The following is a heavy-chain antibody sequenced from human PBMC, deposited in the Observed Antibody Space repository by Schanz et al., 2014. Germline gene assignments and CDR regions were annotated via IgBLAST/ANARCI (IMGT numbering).Heavy chain of an antibody. V-gene: IGHV1-18*04. J-gene: IGHJ4*02. CDR3: ARGRGFYDY. Sequence: QVQLVQSGAEVKKPGSSVKVSCKASGYTFTGYYMHWVRQAPGQGLEWMGWISAYNGNTNYAQKLQGRVSITADTSTNTAYMELSSLTSEDTAVHYCARGRGFYDYWGQGTLVTVSS. CDR1: GYTFTGYY. CDR2: ISAYNGNT. D-gene: IGHD3-10*01.